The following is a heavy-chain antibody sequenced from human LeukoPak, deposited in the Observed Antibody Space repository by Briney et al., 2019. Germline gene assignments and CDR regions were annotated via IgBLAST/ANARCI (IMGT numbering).Heavy chain of an antibody. CDR2: IKQDGSEK. J-gene: IGHJ5*02. CDR1: GFTFSSYW. CDR3: AKFARQWLAYGINWFDP. D-gene: IGHD6-19*01. V-gene: IGHV3-7*03. Sequence: GGSLRLSCAASGFTFSSYWMSWVRQAPGKGLEWVANIKQDGSEKYYVDSVKGRFTISRDNAKNSLYLQMNSLRAEDTAVYYCAKFARQWLAYGINWFDPWGQGTLVTVSS.